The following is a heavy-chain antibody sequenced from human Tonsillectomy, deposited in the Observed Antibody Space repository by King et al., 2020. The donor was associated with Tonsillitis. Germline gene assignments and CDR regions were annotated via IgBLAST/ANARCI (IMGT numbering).Heavy chain of an antibody. CDR3: ARRSSSGDYDVFDI. CDR1: GYSISSSSW. J-gene: IGHJ3*02. V-gene: IGHV4-28*01. CDR2: IYYSGGT. Sequence: QLQESGPGLVKPSDTLSLTCAVSGYSISSSSWWGWIRQPPGKGLEWIGYIYYSGGTYYNPSLKSRVTMSVDTSENQFSLRLPSVTAVDTAVYYCARRSSSGDYDVFDIWGQGTMVTVSS. D-gene: IGHD6-25*01.